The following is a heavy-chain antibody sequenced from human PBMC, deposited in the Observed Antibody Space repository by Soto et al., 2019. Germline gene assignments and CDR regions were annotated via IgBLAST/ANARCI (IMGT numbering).Heavy chain of an antibody. CDR3: ARGGDYYDSSGYYGPGYFDL. Sequence: PSETLSLTCSVSGGSISSSGYYWGWIRQPPGKGLEWIGNIYYTGSTYYNPSLKSRVTISVDTSKNQFSLKLSSVTAADTAVYYCARGGDYYDSSGYYGPGYFDLWGRGTLVTVSS. V-gene: IGHV4-39*07. CDR1: GGSISSSGYY. J-gene: IGHJ2*01. CDR2: IYYTGST. D-gene: IGHD3-22*01.